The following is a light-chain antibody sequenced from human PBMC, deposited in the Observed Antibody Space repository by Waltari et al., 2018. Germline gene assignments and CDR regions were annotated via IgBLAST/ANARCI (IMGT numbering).Light chain of an antibody. CDR2: RNN. CDR3: AAWDDSLNAWV. J-gene: IGLJ3*02. V-gene: IGLV1-44*01. Sequence: QSVLTQPPSASGTPGQRVTISCSGGSSNIGSNSVYWYRQLPGRAPNLPIHRNNERPSGVPDRVSASKSGTSASLAISGLQSEDEADYHCAAWDDSLNAWVFGGGTKLTAL. CDR1: SSNIGSNS.